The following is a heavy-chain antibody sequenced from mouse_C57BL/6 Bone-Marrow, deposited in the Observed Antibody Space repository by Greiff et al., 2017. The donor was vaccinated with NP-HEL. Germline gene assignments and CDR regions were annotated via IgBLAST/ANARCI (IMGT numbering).Heavy chain of an antibody. CDR1: GFNIKDDY. V-gene: IGHV14-4*01. Sequence: VHVKQSGAELVRPGASVKLSCTASGFNIKDDYMYWVKQRPEQGLEWIGWIDPESGDTEYASKFQGKATITADTSSNTAYLPLRSLTSEDTAVYYCTTFSYHYAIDYWGQGTSVTVSS. D-gene: IGHD6-2*01. CDR3: TTFSYHYAIDY. J-gene: IGHJ4*01. CDR2: IDPESGDT.